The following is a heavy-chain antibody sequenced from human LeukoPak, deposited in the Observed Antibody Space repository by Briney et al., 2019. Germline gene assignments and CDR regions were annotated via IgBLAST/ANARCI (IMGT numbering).Heavy chain of an antibody. V-gene: IGHV4-59*01. D-gene: IGHD6-13*01. Sequence: SETLSLTCTVSGGSISSYYWSWIRQPPGKGLEWIGYIHYSGSTNYNPSLKSRVTISVDTSKNQFSLKLSSVTAADTAVYYCARDRYSSSLIDYWGQGTLVTVSS. CDR3: ARDRYSSSLIDY. CDR1: GGSISSYY. J-gene: IGHJ4*02. CDR2: IHYSGST.